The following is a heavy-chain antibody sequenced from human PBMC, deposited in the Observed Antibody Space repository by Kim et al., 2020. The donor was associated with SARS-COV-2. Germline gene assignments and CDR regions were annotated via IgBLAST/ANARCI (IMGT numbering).Heavy chain of an antibody. Sequence: DSMKGRFPFSRDNPKNSLYLQMNSLGAEDAAVYYCARAGPAGAVAGAVRYWGQGTLVTVSS. J-gene: IGHJ4*02. D-gene: IGHD6-19*01. V-gene: IGHV3-11*06. CDR3: ARAGPAGAVAGAVRY.